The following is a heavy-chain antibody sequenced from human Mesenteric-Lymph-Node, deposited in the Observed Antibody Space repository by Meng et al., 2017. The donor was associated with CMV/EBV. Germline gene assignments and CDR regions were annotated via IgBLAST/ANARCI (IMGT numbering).Heavy chain of an antibody. J-gene: IGHJ4*02. CDR2: ISGSGGST. Sequence: GGSLRLSCAASGLTFSSSAMNWVRQAPGKGLEWVSAISGSGGSTYYADSVKGRFTISRDNSKNTLYLQMNSLRAEDTAVYYCAIKGYSYGGYYFDYWGQGTLVTVSS. CDR1: GLTFSSSA. V-gene: IGHV3-23*01. CDR3: AIKGYSYGGYYFDY. D-gene: IGHD5-18*01.